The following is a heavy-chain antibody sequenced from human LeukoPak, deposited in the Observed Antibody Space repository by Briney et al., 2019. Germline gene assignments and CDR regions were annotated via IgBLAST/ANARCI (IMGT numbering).Heavy chain of an antibody. D-gene: IGHD3-10*01. CDR3: EREWFGESN. CDR2: IGGGGDA. CDR1: GFTFSTFA. V-gene: IGHV3-23*01. J-gene: IGHJ4*02. Sequence: GGSLRLSCAGSGFTFSTFAMRWVRQAPGKGLDWVSSIGGGGDAHYADSAKGRFTVSRDNSKNTLFLQMNSLSAEDTAIYYCEREWFGESNWGQGARVTVSS.